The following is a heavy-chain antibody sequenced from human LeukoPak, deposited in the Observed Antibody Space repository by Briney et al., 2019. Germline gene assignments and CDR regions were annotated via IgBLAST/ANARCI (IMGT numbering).Heavy chain of an antibody. J-gene: IGHJ4*02. CDR2: ISANGGST. CDR3: AKDRGGYNSGWSFDY. V-gene: IGHV3-23*01. CDR1: GFTFSIYT. D-gene: IGHD6-19*01. Sequence: PGGSLRLSCAASGFTFSIYTMTWVRQAPGKGLEWVSSISANGGSTFYADSVKGRFTISGDNSKNTLYLQMNRLRAEDTAVYYCAKDRGGYNSGWSFDYWGQGTLVTVSS.